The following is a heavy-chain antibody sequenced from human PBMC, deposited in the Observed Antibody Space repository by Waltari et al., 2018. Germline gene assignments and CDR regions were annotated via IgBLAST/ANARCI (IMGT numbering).Heavy chain of an antibody. J-gene: IGHJ4*02. V-gene: IGHV3-21*01. Sequence: EVQLVESGGGLVKPGGSLRLSCAASGFTFSSYSMNWVRQAPGKGLEWVSSISSSSSYIYYADSVKGRFTISRDNAKNSLYLQMNSLRAEDTAVYYCARVFGESSPGRGGYWGQGTLVTVSS. D-gene: IGHD3-10*01. CDR1: GFTFSSYS. CDR2: ISSSSSYI. CDR3: ARVFGESSPGRGGY.